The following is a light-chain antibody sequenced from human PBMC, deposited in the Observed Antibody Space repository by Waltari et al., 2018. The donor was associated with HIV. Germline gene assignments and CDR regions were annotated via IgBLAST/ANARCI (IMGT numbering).Light chain of an antibody. CDR1: TSDIVGYNH. V-gene: IGLV2-14*01. J-gene: IGLJ2*01. Sequence: QSAPTQPASVSGSPGQSITISCTGPTSDIVGYNHVSWYQQHPDKAPKLVIYEVSNRPSGVSNRLSGAKSGNTASLTISGLQAEDEADYYCSSYTSSSTVVFGGGTKLTVL. CDR2: EVS. CDR3: SSYTSSSTVV.